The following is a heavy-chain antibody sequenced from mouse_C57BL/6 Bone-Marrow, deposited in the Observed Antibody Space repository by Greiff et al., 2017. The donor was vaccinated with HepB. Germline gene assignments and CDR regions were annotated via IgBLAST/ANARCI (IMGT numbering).Heavy chain of an antibody. CDR2: IDPETGGT. CDR1: GYTFTDYE. J-gene: IGHJ3*01. Sequence: VQLQQSGAELVRPGASVTLSCKASGYTFTDYEMHWVKQTPVHGLVWIGAIDPETGGTAYNPKFKGKAIMTADKSSSTAYMEIRSLTSEDSAVYYCKSNYVGFAYWGQGTLVTVSA. CDR3: KSNYVGFAY. D-gene: IGHD2-1*01. V-gene: IGHV1-15*01.